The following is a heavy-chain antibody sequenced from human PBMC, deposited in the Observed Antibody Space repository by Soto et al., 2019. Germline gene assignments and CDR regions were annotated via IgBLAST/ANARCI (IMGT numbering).Heavy chain of an antibody. V-gene: IGHV1-24*01. CDR2: FDPEDGET. CDR1: GYTLTELS. D-gene: IGHD6-13*01. Sequence: ASVKVSCKVSGYTLTELSMHWVRQAPGKGLEWMGGFDPEDGETIYAQKFQGRVTMTEDTSTDTAYMELSSLRSEDTAVYYCATGRLGSSWGTGYYYGMDVWRQGTTVTVSS. J-gene: IGHJ6*02. CDR3: ATGRLGSSWGTGYYYGMDV.